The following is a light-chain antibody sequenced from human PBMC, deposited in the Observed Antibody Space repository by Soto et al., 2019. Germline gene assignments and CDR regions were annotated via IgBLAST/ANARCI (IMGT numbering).Light chain of an antibody. CDR2: GAS. CDR3: QQSYSTPRA. J-gene: IGKJ2*01. Sequence: DILMTQSPSSLSASVGDRVTITCRASQSISSYLNWYQQKPGKAPKLLIYGASSLQSGVPSRFSGSGSGTDFTLTISSLQPEDFGTYYCQQSYSTPRAFGQGTKLEIK. CDR1: QSISSY. V-gene: IGKV1-39*01.